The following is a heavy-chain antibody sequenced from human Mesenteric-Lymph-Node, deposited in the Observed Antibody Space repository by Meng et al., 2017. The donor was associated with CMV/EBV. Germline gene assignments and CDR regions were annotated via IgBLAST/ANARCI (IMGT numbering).Heavy chain of an antibody. Sequence: GESLKISCAASGFTFSSYAMSWVRQAPGKGLEWVSAISGSGGSTYYADSVKGRFTISRDNSKNTLYLQMNSLRAEDTAVYYCAKVSQYCSGGSCYSGFRVGMDVWGQGTTVTVSS. CDR3: AKVSQYCSGGSCYSGFRVGMDV. D-gene: IGHD2-15*01. CDR1: GFTFSSYA. J-gene: IGHJ6*02. V-gene: IGHV3-23*01. CDR2: ISGSGGST.